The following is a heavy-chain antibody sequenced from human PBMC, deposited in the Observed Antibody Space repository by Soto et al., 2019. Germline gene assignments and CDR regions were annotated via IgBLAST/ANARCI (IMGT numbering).Heavy chain of an antibody. CDR3: AKDRSQAKTLAKYCSSTSCYQFDY. D-gene: IGHD2-2*01. Sequence: PGGSLRLSCAASGFTFYSFEMNWVRQAPGKGLEWISYISTGGTSIFYADSVKGRFTVSRDNAKSSLYLQMNRLRVEDTAVYYCAKDRSQAKTLAKYCSSTSCYQFDYCGQGTLVTVYS. J-gene: IGHJ4*02. CDR2: ISTGGTSI. V-gene: IGHV3-48*03. CDR1: GFTFYSFE.